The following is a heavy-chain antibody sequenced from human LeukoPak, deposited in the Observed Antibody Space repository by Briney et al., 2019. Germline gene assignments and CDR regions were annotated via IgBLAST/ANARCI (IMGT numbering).Heavy chain of an antibody. CDR3: AREGYSYGAYFDY. V-gene: IGHV3-23*01. CDR1: GFTLSSYA. D-gene: IGHD5-18*01. Sequence: GGSLRLSCAASGFTLSSYAMSWVRQAPGKGLEWVSAISGSGGSTYYADSVKGRFTISRDNSKNTLYLQMNSLRAEDTAVYYCAREGYSYGAYFDYWGQGTLVTVSS. CDR2: ISGSGGST. J-gene: IGHJ4*02.